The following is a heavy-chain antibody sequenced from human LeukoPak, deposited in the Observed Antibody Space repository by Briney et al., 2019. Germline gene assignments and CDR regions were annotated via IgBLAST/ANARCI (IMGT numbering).Heavy chain of an antibody. CDR2: IIPIFGTA. CDR1: GGTFGSYA. J-gene: IGHJ4*02. Sequence: ASVKVSCKASGGTFGSYAISWVRQAPGQGLEWVGGIIPIFGTANYAQKFQGRVTITADESTSTAYMELSSLRSEDTAVYYCAGEGLGFHQLLFGYFDYWGQGTLVTVSS. CDR3: AGEGLGFHQLLFGYFDY. D-gene: IGHD2-2*01. V-gene: IGHV1-69*13.